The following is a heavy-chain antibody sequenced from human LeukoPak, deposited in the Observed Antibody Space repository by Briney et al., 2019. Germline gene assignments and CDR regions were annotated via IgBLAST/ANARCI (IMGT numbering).Heavy chain of an antibody. Sequence: GGSLRLSCVGSGFSFSTYGMNWVRQAPGKGLEWVSYLSGSSSSIYYADSVKGRFTVSRDNAKNSVYLQMSSLRVEDTAVYYCATGGGSWGQGTLVTVS. CDR1: GFSFSTYG. V-gene: IGHV3-48*01. CDR2: LSGSSSSI. J-gene: IGHJ4*02. D-gene: IGHD3-10*01. CDR3: ATGGGS.